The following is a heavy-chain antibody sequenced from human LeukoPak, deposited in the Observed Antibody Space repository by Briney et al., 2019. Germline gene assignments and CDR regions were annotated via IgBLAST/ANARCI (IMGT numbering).Heavy chain of an antibody. CDR1: GFTFSTFA. D-gene: IGHD3-10*01. V-gene: IGHV3-23*01. Sequence: GGSLRLSCAASGFTFSTFAMSWVRQPPGKGLEWVSAITDTGTATYYAGSLKRRFTISRHNPKNTLYLQMNSLRADDTAVYYCARSMPNQFRGSFDTWGQGALVTVSS. CDR2: ITDTGTAT. CDR3: ARSMPNQFRGSFDT. J-gene: IGHJ4*02.